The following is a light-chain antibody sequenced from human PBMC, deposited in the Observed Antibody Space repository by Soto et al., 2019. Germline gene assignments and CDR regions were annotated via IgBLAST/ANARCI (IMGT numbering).Light chain of an antibody. CDR1: QSVSIH. J-gene: IGKJ1*01. CDR2: DAS. V-gene: IGKV3-15*01. CDR3: QQYNNWPRT. Sequence: ETVMTQSPGTLSVSLGEIATLYFSASQSVSIHLAWYQQKPGQPPRLLIYDASTRATGIPARFSGGGSGTEFTLTINSLQSEDFAVYYCQQYNNWPRTFGQGTKVDIK.